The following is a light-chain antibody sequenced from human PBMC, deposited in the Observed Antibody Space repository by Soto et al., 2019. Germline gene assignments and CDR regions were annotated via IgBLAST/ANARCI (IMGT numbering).Light chain of an antibody. CDR3: SSYTKGSSLLSV. CDR2: DVR. V-gene: IGLV2-14*01. J-gene: IGLJ1*01. Sequence: QSALTQPASVSGSPGQSITISCTGTSSDVGGYNYVSWYQQHPGKAPKLVIFDVRDRPSGVSNRFSGSKSGNTASLTISGLHAENKACYYCSSYTKGSSLLSVFGTGTKVTVL. CDR1: SSDVGGYNY.